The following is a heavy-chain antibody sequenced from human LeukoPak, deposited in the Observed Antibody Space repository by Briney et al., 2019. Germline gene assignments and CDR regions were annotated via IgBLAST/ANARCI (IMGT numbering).Heavy chain of an antibody. V-gene: IGHV3-30-3*01. D-gene: IGHD6-6*01. CDR2: ISYDGSNK. CDR3: ARGVGIAARRRGNWFDP. Sequence: GRSLRLSCAASGFTFSSYAMHWVRQAPGKGLEWVAVISYDGSNKYYADSVKGRFTISRDNSKNTLYLQMNSLRAEDTAVYYCARGVGIAARRRGNWFDPWGQGTLVTVSS. CDR1: GFTFSSYA. J-gene: IGHJ5*02.